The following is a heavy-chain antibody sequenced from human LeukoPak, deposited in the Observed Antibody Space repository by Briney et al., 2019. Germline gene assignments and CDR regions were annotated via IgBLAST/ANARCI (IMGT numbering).Heavy chain of an antibody. CDR2: IWYDGSNK. V-gene: IGHV3-33*06. CDR3: AKGMWELREHDASDI. CDR1: GFTFSSYG. D-gene: IGHD1-26*01. J-gene: IGHJ3*02. Sequence: QPGGSLRLSCAASGFTFSSYGMHWVRQAPGKGLEWVAVIWYDGSNKYYADSVKGRFTISRDNSKNTLYLQMNSLRAEDTAVYYCAKGMWELREHDASDIWGQGTMVTVSS.